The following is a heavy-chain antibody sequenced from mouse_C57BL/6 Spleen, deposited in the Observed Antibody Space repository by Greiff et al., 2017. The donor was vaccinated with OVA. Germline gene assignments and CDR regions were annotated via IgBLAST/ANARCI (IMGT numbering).Heavy chain of an antibody. CDR1: GFTFSDYG. CDR3: ARGTTEAMDY. V-gene: IGHV5-17*01. CDR2: ISSGSSTI. Sequence: VQLKQSGGGLVKPGGSLKLSCAASGFTFSDYGMHWVRQAPEKGLEWVAYISSGSSTIYYADTVKGRFTISRDNAKNTLFLQMTSLRSEDTAIYYCARGTTEAMDYWGQGTSVTVSS. D-gene: IGHD1-1*01. J-gene: IGHJ4*01.